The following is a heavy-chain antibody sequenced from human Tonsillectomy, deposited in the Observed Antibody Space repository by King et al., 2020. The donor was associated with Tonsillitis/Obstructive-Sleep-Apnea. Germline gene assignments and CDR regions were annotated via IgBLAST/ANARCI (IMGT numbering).Heavy chain of an antibody. CDR1: GGSISSYY. CDR2: IYYSGST. J-gene: IGHJ3*02. V-gene: IGHV4-59*01. CDR3: ARGIRGDNDAFDI. Sequence: VQLQESGPGLVKPSETLSLTCTVSGGSISSYYWSWIRQPPGKGLEWIGYIYYSGSTNYNPSLKSRVTISVDTSKNQFSLKLSSVTAADTAVDYCARGIRGDNDAFDIWGQGTMVTVSS. D-gene: IGHD3-10*01.